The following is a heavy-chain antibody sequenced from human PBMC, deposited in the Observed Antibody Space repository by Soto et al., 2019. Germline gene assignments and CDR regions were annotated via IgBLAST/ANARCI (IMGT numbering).Heavy chain of an antibody. Sequence: XGSLGLSCAASGFTFSNAWMSWVRQAPGKGLGWVGRIKSKTDGGTTDYAAPVKGRFTISRDDSKNTLYLQMNSLKTEDTAVYYCTTDTLSFPYGMDVWGQGTTVTVSS. J-gene: IGHJ6*02. V-gene: IGHV3-15*01. CDR1: GFTFSNAW. CDR2: IKSKTDGGTT. D-gene: IGHD2-15*01. CDR3: TTDTLSFPYGMDV.